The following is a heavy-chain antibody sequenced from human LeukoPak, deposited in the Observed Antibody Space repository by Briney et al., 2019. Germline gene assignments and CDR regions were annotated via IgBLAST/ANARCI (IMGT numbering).Heavy chain of an antibody. CDR3: ARARYVNSFYAFDI. J-gene: IGHJ3*02. D-gene: IGHD3-9*01. V-gene: IGHV4-59*01. CDR2: LSKSGNT. CDR1: GGSISSYY. Sequence: SETLSLTCTVSGGSISSYYWSWIRLPPGKGLECIGYLSKSGNTNYSPSLKSPVTIFGDTSKTQFFLKLSSVTAADTAVYYCARARYVNSFYAFDIWGQGTLVTVSS.